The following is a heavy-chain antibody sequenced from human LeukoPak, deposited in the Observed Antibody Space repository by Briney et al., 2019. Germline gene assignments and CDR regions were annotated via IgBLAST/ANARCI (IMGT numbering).Heavy chain of an antibody. Sequence: ASVKVSCKASGYTFSNYVLTWVRQAPGQGLEWMGRISTYTGNSNYAQKFQDRVTMTTDTSTSTAYMELRNLSSDGTAVYSCARTMTTGTTHGELDFWGQGTLVTVSS. D-gene: IGHD4-17*01. CDR2: ISTYTGNS. CDR3: ARTMTTGTTHGELDF. CDR1: GYTFSNYV. V-gene: IGHV1-18*01. J-gene: IGHJ4*02.